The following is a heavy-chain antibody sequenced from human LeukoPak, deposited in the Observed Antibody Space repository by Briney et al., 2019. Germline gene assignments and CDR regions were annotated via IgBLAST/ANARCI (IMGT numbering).Heavy chain of an antibody. D-gene: IGHD3-10*01. CDR1: GFTFSSYG. V-gene: IGHV3-30*02. Sequence: GGSLRLSCAASGFTFSSYGMHWVRQAPGKGLEWVAFIRYDGSNKYYADSVKGRFTISRDNSKNTLYLQMNSLRAEDTAVYYCAKAWDYYYGSGSYYLGEISGHFDYWGQGTLVTVSS. CDR3: AKAWDYYYGSGSYYLGEISGHFDY. CDR2: IRYDGSNK. J-gene: IGHJ4*02.